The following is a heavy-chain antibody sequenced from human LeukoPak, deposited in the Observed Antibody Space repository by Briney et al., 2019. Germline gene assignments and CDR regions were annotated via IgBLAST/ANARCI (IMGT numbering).Heavy chain of an antibody. CDR2: IYYSGST. D-gene: IGHD6-13*01. Sequence: SETLSLTCAVSGGSISSYYWSWIRQPPGKGLEWIGYIYYSGSTNYNPSLKSRVTISVDTSKNQFSLKLSSVTAADTAVYYCARLIAAAGPEVDYWGRGTLVAVSS. CDR1: GGSISSYY. CDR3: ARLIAAAGPEVDY. V-gene: IGHV4-59*01. J-gene: IGHJ4*02.